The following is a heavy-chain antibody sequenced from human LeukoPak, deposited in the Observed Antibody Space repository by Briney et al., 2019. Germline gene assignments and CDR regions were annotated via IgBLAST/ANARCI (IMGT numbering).Heavy chain of an antibody. CDR1: GGSFSGYY. Sequence: SETLSLTCAVYGGSFSGYYWSWIRQPPGKGLEWIGEINHSGSTNYNPSLKSRVTISVDTSKNQFSLKLSSVTAADTAVYYCARVRVRIRTVTTQRLYYFDYWGQGTLVTVSS. V-gene: IGHV4-34*01. CDR3: ARVRVRIRTVTTQRLYYFDY. D-gene: IGHD4-17*01. J-gene: IGHJ4*02. CDR2: INHSGST.